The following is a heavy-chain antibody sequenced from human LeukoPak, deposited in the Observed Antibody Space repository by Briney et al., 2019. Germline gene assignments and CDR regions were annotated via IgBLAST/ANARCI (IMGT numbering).Heavy chain of an antibody. CDR2: IKEDGSET. Sequence: GGSLRLSCAASGFTVTTTYMSRVRQAPGKGLEWVANIKEDGSETYYVDSVKGRFTLSRDNGKNSLYLQMNSLRAEDTAVYYCARDVVSAVARGWFDLWGQGTLVTVSS. J-gene: IGHJ5*02. D-gene: IGHD5-18*01. CDR1: GFTVTTTY. CDR3: ARDVVSAVARGWFDL. V-gene: IGHV3-7*01.